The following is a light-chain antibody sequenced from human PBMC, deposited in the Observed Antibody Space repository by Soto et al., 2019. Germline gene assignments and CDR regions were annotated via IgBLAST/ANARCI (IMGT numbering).Light chain of an antibody. CDR3: QVWDTISDHYV. CDR1: NIESKS. CDR2: VDS. V-gene: IGLV3-21*02. Sequence: SYELTQPPSVSVAPGQTARITCGGNNIESKSVHWYQQRPGQAPVLVIYVDSDRPSGIPDRFSASTSGNTAALTISRVEAGDEAEYYCQVWDTISDHYVFGSGTKLTVL. J-gene: IGLJ1*01.